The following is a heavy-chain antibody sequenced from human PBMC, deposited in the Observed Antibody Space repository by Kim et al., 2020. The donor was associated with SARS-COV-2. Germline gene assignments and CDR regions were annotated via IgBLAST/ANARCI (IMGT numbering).Heavy chain of an antibody. D-gene: IGHD3-10*01. V-gene: IGHV1-18*01. Sequence: ASVKVSCKASGYTFTSYGISWVRQAPGQGLEWMGWISAYNGNTNYAQKLQGRVTMTTDTSTSTAYMELRSLRSDDTAVYYCARDFSRITMVRGVMTDDYWGQGTLVTVSS. CDR3: ARDFSRITMVRGVMTDDY. J-gene: IGHJ4*02. CDR1: GYTFTSYG. CDR2: ISAYNGNT.